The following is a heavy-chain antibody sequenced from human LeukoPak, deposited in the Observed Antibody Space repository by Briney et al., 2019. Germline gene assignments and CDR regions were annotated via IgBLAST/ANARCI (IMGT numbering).Heavy chain of an antibody. Sequence: KPSETLSLTCTVSGGSISSSSYYWGWIRQPPGKGLEWIGSIYYSGSTYYNPSLKSRVTISVDTSKNQFSLKLSSVTAADTAVYYCARHPLTPYLPFDYWGQGTLVTVSS. CDR2: IYYSGST. CDR3: ARHPLTPYLPFDY. V-gene: IGHV4-39*01. CDR1: GGSISSSSYY. J-gene: IGHJ4*02.